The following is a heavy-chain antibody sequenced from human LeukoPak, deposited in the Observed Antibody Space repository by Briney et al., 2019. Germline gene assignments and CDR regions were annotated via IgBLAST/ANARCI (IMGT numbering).Heavy chain of an antibody. V-gene: IGHV1-69*04. D-gene: IGHD3-22*01. CDR2: IIPILGIA. J-gene: IGHJ6*02. CDR1: GGTFSSYA. CDR3: ARDFYYDSSGYYYEIYYYYGMHV. Sequence: ASVKVSCKASGGTFSSYAISWVRQAPGQGLEWMGRIIPILGIANYAQKFQGRVTITADKSTSTAYMELSSLRSEDTAVYYCARDFYYDSSGYYYEIYYYYGMHVWGQETTVTGSS.